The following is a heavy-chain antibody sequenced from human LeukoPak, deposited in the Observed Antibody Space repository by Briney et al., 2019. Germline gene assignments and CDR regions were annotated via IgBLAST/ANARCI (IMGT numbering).Heavy chain of an antibody. D-gene: IGHD3-22*01. Sequence: PGGSLRLSCAASGFIFSSYEMNWVRQAPGKGLEWISYMSSSGRTTYYADSVKGRFTISRDNAKNSLYLQMNSLRAEDTAVYYCARDEVFISSGYRSAGFEYWGQGSLVTVSS. CDR2: MSSSGRTT. CDR1: GFIFSSYE. CDR3: ARDEVFISSGYRSAGFEY. J-gene: IGHJ4*02. V-gene: IGHV3-48*03.